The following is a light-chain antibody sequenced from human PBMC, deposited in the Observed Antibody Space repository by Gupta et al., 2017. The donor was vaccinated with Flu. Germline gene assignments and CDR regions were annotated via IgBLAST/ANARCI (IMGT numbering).Light chain of an antibody. V-gene: IGKV3-20*01. CDR1: QSVSSSY. CDR3: QQYRRSPLT. CDR2: GAS. Sequence: EIVLTQSPGTLSLSPGDRATLSCRASQSVSSSYLGWYQQKPGQAPRLLIYGASSRATGIPDRCSGSGSGTDFTLTISRLEPEDFAVYYCQQYRRSPLTFGGGTKVEIK. J-gene: IGKJ4*01.